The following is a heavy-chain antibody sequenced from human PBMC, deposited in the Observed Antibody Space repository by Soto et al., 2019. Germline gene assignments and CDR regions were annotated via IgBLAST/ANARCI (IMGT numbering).Heavy chain of an antibody. V-gene: IGHV1-2*04. CDR1: RYRYTGNS. CDR2: INPNSGGT. D-gene: IGHD2-2*01. CDR3: ARGGGPAVPAAGPWNAFDI. Sequence: GTSVEATCKARRYRYTGNSMQWARQSTEKGLEWMGWINPNSGGTNYAQKFQGWVTMTRDTSISTAYMELSRLRSDDTAVYYCARGGGPAVPAAGPWNAFDIWGQGTMVTVSS. J-gene: IGHJ3*02.